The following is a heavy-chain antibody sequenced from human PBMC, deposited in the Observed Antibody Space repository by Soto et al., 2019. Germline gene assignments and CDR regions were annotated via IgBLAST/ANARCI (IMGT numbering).Heavy chain of an antibody. V-gene: IGHV3-33*01. D-gene: IGHD2-15*01. J-gene: IGHJ4*02. CDR3: ARDGYCSGGSCYSVPGFDY. CDR2: IWYDGSNK. CDR1: GFTFSSYG. Sequence: QVQLVESGGGMVQPGRSLRLSCAASGFTFSSYGMHWVRQAPGKGLEWVAVIWYDGSNKYYADSVKGRFTISRDNSKNTRYLQMNSLRAEDTAVYYCARDGYCSGGSCYSVPGFDYWGQGTLVTVSS.